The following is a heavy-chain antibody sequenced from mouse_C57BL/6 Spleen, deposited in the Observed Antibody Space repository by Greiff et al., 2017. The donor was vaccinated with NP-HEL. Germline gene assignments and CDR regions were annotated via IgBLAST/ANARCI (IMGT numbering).Heavy chain of an antibody. CDR1: GYTFTDYN. CDR3: AREGDYDRYYFDY. D-gene: IGHD2-4*01. Sequence: VQLQQSGPELVKPGASVKMSCKASGYTFTDYNMHWVKQSHGKSLEWIGYINPNNGGTSYNQKFKGKATLTVNKSSSTAYMELRSLTSEDSAVYYCAREGDYDRYYFDYWGQGTTLTVSS. J-gene: IGHJ2*01. CDR2: INPNNGGT. V-gene: IGHV1-22*01.